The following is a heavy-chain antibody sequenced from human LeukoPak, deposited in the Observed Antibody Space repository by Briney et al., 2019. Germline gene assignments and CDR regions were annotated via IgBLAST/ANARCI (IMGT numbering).Heavy chain of an antibody. Sequence: KPSETLSLACTVSGGSISSSSYYWGWIRQPPGKGLEWIGSIYYSGSTYYNPSLKSRVTISVDTSKNQFSLKLSAVTAADTAVYCCARGYYGSGSYYSVYWGQGTLVTVSS. CDR1: GGSISSSSYY. V-gene: IGHV4-39*01. J-gene: IGHJ4*02. CDR3: ARGYYGSGSYYSVY. CDR2: IYYSGST. D-gene: IGHD3-10*01.